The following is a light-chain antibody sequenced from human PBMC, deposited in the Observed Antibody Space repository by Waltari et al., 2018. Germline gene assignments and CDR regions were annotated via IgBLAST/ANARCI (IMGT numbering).Light chain of an antibody. J-gene: IGLJ2*01. CDR1: TSNNGAGQD. CDR2: GNN. V-gene: IGLV1-40*01. Sequence: QSVLTQPPSVSGTPGQRVTISCSGSTSNNGAGQDLHWYQHHPGTAPKLLIYGNNNRPSGVPDRFSGSKSGTSASLAITGLQADDEADYFCQSFDNMLSGGVVFGGGTKLAVL. CDR3: QSFDNMLSGGVV.